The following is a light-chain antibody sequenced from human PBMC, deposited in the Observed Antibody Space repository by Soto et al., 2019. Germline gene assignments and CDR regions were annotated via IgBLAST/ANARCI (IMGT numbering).Light chain of an antibody. CDR3: QQYRSPPHT. CDR2: WAS. J-gene: IGKJ1*01. Sequence: DIVMTQSPDSLAVSLGERATINCKSSQSVLYSANNKNYLAWYQQKPGQPPNLLIYWASARESGVPDRFSGSGSGADFTLTISRLQAEDVAVYYCQQYRSPPHTFGQGTKVEIK. CDR1: QSVLYSANNKNY. V-gene: IGKV4-1*01.